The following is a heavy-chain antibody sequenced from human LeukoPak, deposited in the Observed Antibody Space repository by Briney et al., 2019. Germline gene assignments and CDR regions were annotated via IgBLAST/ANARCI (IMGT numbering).Heavy chain of an antibody. CDR1: GYSISSGY. Sequence: SETLSLTCTVSGYSISSGYWGWVRQPPGKGREWVGSIYHSWSTYYNPSLKSRVTISVDTSKTQFSLKLSSVTAADTAVYYCARSDVAAAGTVNYWGQGTLVTVSS. D-gene: IGHD6-13*01. CDR2: IYHSWST. CDR3: ARSDVAAAGTVNY. V-gene: IGHV4-38-2*02. J-gene: IGHJ4*02.